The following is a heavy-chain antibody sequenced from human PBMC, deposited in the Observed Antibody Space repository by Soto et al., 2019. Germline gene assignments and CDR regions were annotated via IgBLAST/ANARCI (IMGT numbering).Heavy chain of an antibody. CDR1: GFTFTNYY. D-gene: IGHD1-26*01. CDR3: AKWGGAGSDS. CDR2: VNEDGSER. J-gene: IGHJ4*02. V-gene: IGHV3-7*01. Sequence: EVQLVESGGGLVQPGGSLRLSCAASGFTFTNYYMSWVRQAQGKGLEWVANVNEDGSERYYVDSVKGRFTVPRDNAKNSLYLQMNTLRAEDTAVYYFAKWGGAGSDSWGQGTLVPFSS.